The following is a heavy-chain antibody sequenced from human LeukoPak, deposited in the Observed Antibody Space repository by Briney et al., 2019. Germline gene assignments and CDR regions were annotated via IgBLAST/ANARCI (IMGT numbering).Heavy chain of an antibody. Sequence: PGRSLRLSCAASGFNFSNHGMHWVRQAPGKGLDWVAFIWDDGSNKYYTDSLKGRFTISRDNSKNTLFLEMHNVRAEDTAVYYCARVQRCQTYGMDVWGQGTTVTVSS. CDR1: GFNFSNHG. CDR3: ARVQRCQTYGMDV. V-gene: IGHV3-33*01. CDR2: IWDDGSNK. D-gene: IGHD4-17*01. J-gene: IGHJ6*02.